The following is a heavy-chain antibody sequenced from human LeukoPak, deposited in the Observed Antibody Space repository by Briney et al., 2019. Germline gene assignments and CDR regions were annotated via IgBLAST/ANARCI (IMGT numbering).Heavy chain of an antibody. CDR1: GYTFTSYY. J-gene: IGHJ5*02. CDR2: INPNSGGT. Sequence: GASVKVSCKASGYTFTSYYIHWVRQAPGQGLEWMGWINPNSGGTNYAQKFQGRVTMTRDTSISTAYMELSRLRSDDTAVYYCARVRSSRDILTALGPANWFDPWGQGTLVTVSS. D-gene: IGHD3-9*01. V-gene: IGHV1-2*02. CDR3: ARVRSSRDILTALGPANWFDP.